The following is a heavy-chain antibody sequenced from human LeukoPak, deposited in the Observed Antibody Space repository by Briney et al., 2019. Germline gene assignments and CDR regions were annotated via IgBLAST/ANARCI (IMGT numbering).Heavy chain of an antibody. CDR2: IYWDDDK. CDR3: AHRLNNWNDGWFDP. D-gene: IGHD1-20*01. Sequence: SGPTLVKPTQTLTLTCTFSGFSLSTSGVGVGWIRQPPGKALEWLALIYWDDDKRYSPSLKSRLTITKDTSKNQVVLTMTNMDPVDTATNYCAHRLNNWNDGWFDPWGQGTLVTVSS. CDR1: GFSLSTSGVG. J-gene: IGHJ5*02. V-gene: IGHV2-5*02.